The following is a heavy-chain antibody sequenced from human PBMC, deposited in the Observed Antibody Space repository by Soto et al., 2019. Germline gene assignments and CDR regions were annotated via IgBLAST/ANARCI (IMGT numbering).Heavy chain of an antibody. CDR3: AKDLGDSSGYALDY. V-gene: IGHV3-23*01. CDR1: GFTFSSYA. CDR2: ISGSGGST. Sequence: PGGSLRLSCAASGFTFSSYAMSWVRQAPGKGLEWVSAISGSGGSTYYADSVKGRFTISRDNSKNTLYLQMNSLRAEDTAVYYCAKDLGDSSGYALDYWGQGTLVTVSS. J-gene: IGHJ4*02. D-gene: IGHD3-22*01.